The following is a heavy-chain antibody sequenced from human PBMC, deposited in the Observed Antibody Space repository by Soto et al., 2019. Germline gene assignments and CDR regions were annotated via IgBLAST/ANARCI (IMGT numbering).Heavy chain of an antibody. Sequence: QVQLVQSGAEVKKPGSSVKVSCKASGGTFSSYAISWVRQAPGQGLEWMGGIIPIVGTANYAQKFQGRVTITADESTSTAYMELSSLRSEDTAVYYCARARARGYCSGGSCYYNWFDPWGQGTLATVSS. CDR2: IIPIVGTA. CDR3: ARARARGYCSGGSCYYNWFDP. V-gene: IGHV1-69*01. CDR1: GGTFSSYA. J-gene: IGHJ5*02. D-gene: IGHD2-15*01.